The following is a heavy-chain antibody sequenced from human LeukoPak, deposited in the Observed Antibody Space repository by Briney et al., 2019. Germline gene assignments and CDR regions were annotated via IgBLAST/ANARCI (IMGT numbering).Heavy chain of an antibody. CDR2: ISWNSGSI. D-gene: IGHD6-13*01. J-gene: IGHJ6*03. CDR1: GFTFDDYA. Sequence: GGSLRLSCAASGFTFDDYAMHWVRQAPGKGLKWVSGISWNSGSIGYADFVKGRFTISRDNAKNSLYLQMNSLRAEDTALYYCAKDKTAAYYYYYYMDVWGKGTTVTISS. V-gene: IGHV3-9*01. CDR3: AKDKTAAYYYYYYMDV.